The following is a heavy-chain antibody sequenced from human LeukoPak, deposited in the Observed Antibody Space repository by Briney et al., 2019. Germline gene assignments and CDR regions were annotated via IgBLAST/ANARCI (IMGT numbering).Heavy chain of an antibody. CDR1: GGSFSGYY. D-gene: IGHD3-22*01. Sequence: SETLSLTCAVYGGSFSGYYWSWIRQPPGKGLEWIGEIDHSGSTNYTPSLKSRVTISVDTSRNQFSLKLSSVTAADTAVYYCAREDSSGYLGYWGQGTLVTVSS. CDR3: AREDSSGYLGY. J-gene: IGHJ4*02. CDR2: IDHSGST. V-gene: IGHV4-34*01.